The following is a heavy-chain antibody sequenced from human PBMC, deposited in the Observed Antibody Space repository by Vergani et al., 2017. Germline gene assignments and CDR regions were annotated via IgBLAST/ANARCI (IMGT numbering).Heavy chain of an antibody. D-gene: IGHD3-22*01. J-gene: IGHJ3*02. CDR1: GFTFSSYA. V-gene: IGHV3-23*01. CDR3: ATEGGDNSITMIVVVITKDGSDAFDI. CDR2: ISGSGGST. Sequence: EVQLLESGGGLVQPGGSLRLSCAASGFTFSSYAMSWVRQAPGKGLEWVSAISGSGGSTYYADSVKGRFTISSDNSKNTLYLQMNSLGAEDTAVYYCATEGGDNSITMIVVVITKDGSDAFDIWGQGTMVTVSS.